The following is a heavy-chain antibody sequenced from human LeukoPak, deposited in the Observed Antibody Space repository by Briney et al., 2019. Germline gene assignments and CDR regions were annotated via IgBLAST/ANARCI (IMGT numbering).Heavy chain of an antibody. J-gene: IGHJ6*03. V-gene: IGHV3-30*02. Sequence: GGSLRLSCAASGFTFSSYGMHWVRQAPGKGLEWVAFIRYDGSNKYYADSVKGRFTISRDNSKNTLYLQMKSLRAEDTAVYYCAKGGGYEAQYYYYYLDVWGKGTRSPSP. CDR3: AKGGGYEAQYYYYYLDV. D-gene: IGHD5-12*01. CDR1: GFTFSSYG. CDR2: IRYDGSNK.